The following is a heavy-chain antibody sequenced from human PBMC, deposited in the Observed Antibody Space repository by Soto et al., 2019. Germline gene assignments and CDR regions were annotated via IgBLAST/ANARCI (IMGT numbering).Heavy chain of an antibody. V-gene: IGHV5-51*01. J-gene: IGHJ4*02. D-gene: IGHD2-2*01. Sequence: GESLKISCKASGFTFSSYSLAWVRHMPGEGLQWMGKLFSSDSSAKYSPSFVGQVTISVDRYINYDYLQWSSLKASDTAIYYCGTWRGSSWFDYWGEGTLVTVSS. CDR1: GFTFSSYS. CDR3: GTWRGSSWFDY. CDR2: LFSSDSSA.